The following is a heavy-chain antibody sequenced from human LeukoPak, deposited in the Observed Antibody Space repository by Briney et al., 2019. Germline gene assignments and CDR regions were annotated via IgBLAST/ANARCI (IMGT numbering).Heavy chain of an antibody. CDR3: ARDLRATDDYSSGWSSYYYYGMDV. Sequence: GGSLRLSCAASGFTFSSYAMHWVRQAPGKGLEWVAVISYDGSNKYYADSVKGRFTISRDNSKNTLYLQMNSLRAEDTAVYYCARDLRATDDYSSGWSSYYYYGMDVWGQETTVTVSS. CDR1: GFTFSSYA. D-gene: IGHD6-19*01. J-gene: IGHJ6*02. V-gene: IGHV3-30*04. CDR2: ISYDGSNK.